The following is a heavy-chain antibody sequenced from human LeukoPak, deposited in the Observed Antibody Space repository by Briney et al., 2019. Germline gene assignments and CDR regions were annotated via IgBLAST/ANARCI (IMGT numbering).Heavy chain of an antibody. Sequence: ASVKVSCKASGYTFTSYGISWVRQAPGQGLEWMGWISAYNGNTNYAQKLQGRVTMTTDTSTSTAYMELRSLRSDDTAVYYCARDHEDIVVVVAATGGYYFDYWGQGTLVTVSS. V-gene: IGHV1-18*01. CDR3: ARDHEDIVVVVAATGGYYFDY. CDR2: ISAYNGNT. J-gene: IGHJ4*02. D-gene: IGHD2-15*01. CDR1: GYTFTSYG.